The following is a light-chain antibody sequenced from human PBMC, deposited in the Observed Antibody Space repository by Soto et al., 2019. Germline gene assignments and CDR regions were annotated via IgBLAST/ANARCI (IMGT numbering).Light chain of an antibody. CDR3: CSYAGSSRV. Sequence: QSVLTQPASVSGSPGQSITISCTGTSSDVGSYNLVSWYQQHPGKAPKLMIYEGSKWPSGVSNRFSGSKSGNTASLTISGLQAEDEADYYCCSYAGSSRVFGGGTKLTVL. J-gene: IGLJ2*01. V-gene: IGLV2-23*01. CDR1: SSDVGSYNL. CDR2: EGS.